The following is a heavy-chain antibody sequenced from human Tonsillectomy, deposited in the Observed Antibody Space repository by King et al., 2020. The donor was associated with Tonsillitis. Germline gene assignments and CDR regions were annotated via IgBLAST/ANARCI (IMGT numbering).Heavy chain of an antibody. CDR1: GFTFSSYA. CDR2: IWYDGTKE. Sequence: VQLVESGGGVVQPGRSLRLSCATSGFTFSSYAMHWVRQAPATGLEWVALIWYDGTKEKYADSVKGRFTISRDNSKNTLYLQMNSLRAEDTGVYYCAREAGATVNWDYMDAWGKGTTVTVSS. CDR3: AREAGATVNWDYMDA. D-gene: IGHD3-16*01. V-gene: IGHV3-33*08. J-gene: IGHJ6*03.